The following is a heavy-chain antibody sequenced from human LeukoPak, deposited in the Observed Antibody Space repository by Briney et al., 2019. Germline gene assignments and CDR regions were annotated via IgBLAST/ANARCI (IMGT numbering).Heavy chain of an antibody. CDR2: INPNTGGT. CDR3: ARVNYDNSGYALFDH. J-gene: IGHJ4*02. CDR1: GYTFIDFI. Sequence: ASVKVSCKASGYTFIDFILHWVRQAPGQGLEWMGWINPNTGGTNYAQKFQGRVTMTTDTSINTAYMELSSLTSADTAVYYCARVNYDNSGYALFDHWGLGPLVTVSS. D-gene: IGHD3-22*01. V-gene: IGHV1-2*02.